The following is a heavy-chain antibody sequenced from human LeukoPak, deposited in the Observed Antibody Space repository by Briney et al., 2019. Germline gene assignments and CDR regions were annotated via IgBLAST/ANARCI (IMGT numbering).Heavy chain of an antibody. CDR3: ASNDYQ. CDR2: ISYDGSNK. Sequence: GGSLRLSCAASGFTFSNYWMHWVRQAPGKGLEWVAVISYDGSNKYYADSVKGRFTISRDNSKNTLYLQMNSLRAEDTAVYYCASNDYQWGQGTLVTVSS. J-gene: IGHJ4*02. V-gene: IGHV3-30*03. CDR1: GFTFSNYW. D-gene: IGHD4-11*01.